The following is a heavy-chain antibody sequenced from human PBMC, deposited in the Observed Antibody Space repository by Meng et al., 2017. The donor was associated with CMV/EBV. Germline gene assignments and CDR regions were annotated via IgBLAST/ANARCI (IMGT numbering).Heavy chain of an antibody. CDR2: ISYTGST. D-gene: IGHD3-22*01. CDR3: ARQGYYYDIGWFDP. V-gene: IGHV4-39*01. J-gene: IGHJ5*02. CDR1: GGSISSSNYY. Sequence: SETLSLTCTVSGGSISSSNYYWGWIRQPPGKGLEWIGSISYTGSTYYNPSLKSRVTISVDTSKNQFSRNLSSVTAADTAVYYCARQGYYYDIGWFDPWGQGTLVTVSS.